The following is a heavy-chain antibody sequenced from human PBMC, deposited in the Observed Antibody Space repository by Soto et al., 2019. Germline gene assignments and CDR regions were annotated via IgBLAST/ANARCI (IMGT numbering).Heavy chain of an antibody. CDR2: IVVGSGNT. J-gene: IGHJ6*02. CDR1: GFTFTSSA. D-gene: IGHD3-9*01. CDR3: AAGGYYDILTGYSNYYYYYGMDV. Sequence: GASVKVSCKASGFTFTSSAVQWVRQARGQRLEWIGWIVVGSGNTNYAQKFQERVTITRDMSTSTAYMELSSLRSEDTAVYYCAAGGYYDILTGYSNYYYYYGMDVWGQGTTVTVSS. V-gene: IGHV1-58*01.